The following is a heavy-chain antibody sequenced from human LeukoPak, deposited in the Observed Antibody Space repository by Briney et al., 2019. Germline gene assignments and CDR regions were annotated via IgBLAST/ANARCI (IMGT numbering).Heavy chain of an antibody. CDR3: ARHGSTDYFDY. V-gene: IGHV4-59*08. CDR2: VYYSGNT. J-gene: IGHJ4*02. Sequence: SETLSLTCSVSGVSISNYYWTWIRQPPGKGLEWVGYVYYSGNTNYNPSLKSRVTISVDTSENQLSLRLSSVTAADTAVYYCARHGSTDYFDYWGQGTLVTVSS. CDR1: GVSISNYY. D-gene: IGHD2-2*03.